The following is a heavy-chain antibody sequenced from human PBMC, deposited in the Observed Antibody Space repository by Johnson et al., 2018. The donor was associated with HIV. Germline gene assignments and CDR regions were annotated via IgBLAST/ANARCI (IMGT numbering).Heavy chain of an antibody. D-gene: IGHD3-22*01. CDR3: ARGLPNYYDSSGVDAFDI. J-gene: IGHJ3*02. CDR2: IQEDGSEK. Sequence: VQLVESGGGLVPPGGSLRLSCAASGFTFSSYWMTWVRQAPGKGLEWVANIQEDGSEKYSVDSVKGRFTISRDNAKNSLFLKMNSLRAEDTAMYYSARGLPNYYDSSGVDAFDIWGQGTMVTVSS. CDR1: GFTFSSYW. V-gene: IGHV3-7*01.